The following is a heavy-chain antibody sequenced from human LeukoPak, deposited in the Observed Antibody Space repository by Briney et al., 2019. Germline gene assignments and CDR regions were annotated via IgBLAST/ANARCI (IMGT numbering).Heavy chain of an antibody. Sequence: KASGTLSLTCAVSGGSISSSNWWSWVRQPPGKGLEWIGEIYHSGSTNYNPSLKSRVTISVDKSKNQFSLKLSSVTAADTAVYYCARVIGDYSNFYYYYYYMDVWGKGTTVTVSS. V-gene: IGHV4-4*02. CDR1: GGSISSSNW. CDR2: IYHSGST. D-gene: IGHD4-11*01. J-gene: IGHJ6*03. CDR3: ARVIGDYSNFYYYYYYMDV.